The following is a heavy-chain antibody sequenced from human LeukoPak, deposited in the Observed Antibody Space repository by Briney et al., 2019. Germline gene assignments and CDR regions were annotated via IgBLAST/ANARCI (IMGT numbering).Heavy chain of an antibody. CDR2: ISYSGST. CDR3: ARYCSGGDCYSKALDY. V-gene: IGHV4-30-4*02. Sequence: SETLSLTCTVSGVSISSGDYYWNWIRQPPGKGLEWIGYISYSGSTYFNPSLRSRVTISVDTSENQFSLKLNSVTAADTAVYYCARYCSGGDCYSKALDYWGQGILVTVSS. D-gene: IGHD2-15*01. J-gene: IGHJ4*02. CDR1: GVSISSGDYY.